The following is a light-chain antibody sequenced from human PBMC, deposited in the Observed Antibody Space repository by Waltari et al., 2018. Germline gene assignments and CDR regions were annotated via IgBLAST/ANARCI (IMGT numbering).Light chain of an antibody. CDR1: QSLTKKY. Sequence: VLTQSPGTLSLSPGESATLSCRASQSLTKKYLAWYQQKPGQPPRLLIYGASSRAAGIPDRFSGSGSGTDFTLTFNRLETDDSAVYYCQQYGSSILYTFGQGTKLEIK. J-gene: IGKJ2*01. CDR3: QQYGSSILYT. V-gene: IGKV3-20*01. CDR2: GAS.